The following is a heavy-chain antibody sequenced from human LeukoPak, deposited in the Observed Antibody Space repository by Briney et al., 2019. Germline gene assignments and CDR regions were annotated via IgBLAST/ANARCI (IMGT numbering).Heavy chain of an antibody. J-gene: IGHJ6*03. D-gene: IGHD5-18*01. Sequence: GGSLRLSCAASGFTFSSYWMSWVRQAPGKGLEGVANIKQDGSEKYYVDSVKGRFTISRDNAKNSLYLQMNSLRAEDTAVYYCATTAMKNYYYYYMDVWGKGTTVTISS. CDR2: IKQDGSEK. V-gene: IGHV3-7*01. CDR3: ATTAMKNYYYYYMDV. CDR1: GFTFSSYW.